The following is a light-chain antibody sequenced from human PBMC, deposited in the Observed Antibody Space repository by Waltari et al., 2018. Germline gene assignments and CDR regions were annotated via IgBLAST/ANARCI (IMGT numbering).Light chain of an antibody. Sequence: IQLTQSPSSLSASVGDRVTITCRASQGINSYLAWYQQKPGKAPKLLIYASSPLQSGVRAWFSVRVSGKDLTLSSRSLQPDGFATYDCQLLNSYPSITFGQVTRLAIK. CDR3: QLLNSYPSIT. J-gene: IGKJ5*01. V-gene: IGKV1-9*01. CDR2: ASS. CDR1: QGINSY.